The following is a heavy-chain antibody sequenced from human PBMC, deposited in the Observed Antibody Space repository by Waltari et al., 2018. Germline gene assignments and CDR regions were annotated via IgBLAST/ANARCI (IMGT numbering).Heavy chain of an antibody. V-gene: IGHV3-23*03. CDR1: GFTFSSSA. Sequence: EVQLLESGGGLVQPGGSLRLSCAASGFTFSSSAMIWVRQAPGKGLEWVSVIYSGGSTYYADSVKGRFTISRDNSKNTLYLQMNSLRAEDTAVYYCAKVANLNWFDPWGQGTLVTVSS. CDR3: AKVANLNWFDP. D-gene: IGHD2-15*01. CDR2: IYSGGST. J-gene: IGHJ5*02.